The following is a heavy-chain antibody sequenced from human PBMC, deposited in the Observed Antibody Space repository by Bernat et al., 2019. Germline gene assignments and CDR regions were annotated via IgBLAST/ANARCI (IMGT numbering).Heavy chain of an antibody. D-gene: IGHD3-3*01. Sequence: EVQLVQSGAEVKKPGESLKISCKGSGYSFTSYWIGWVRQMPGKDLEWMGIIYPGDSDTRYSPSFQGQVTISAEKSISTAYLQWSSLKASDTAMYYCATVGQGYYDFWSGPDIWGQGTMVTVSS. CDR1: GYSFTSYW. V-gene: IGHV5-51*01. CDR3: ATVGQGYYDFWSGPDI. CDR2: IYPGDSDT. J-gene: IGHJ3*02.